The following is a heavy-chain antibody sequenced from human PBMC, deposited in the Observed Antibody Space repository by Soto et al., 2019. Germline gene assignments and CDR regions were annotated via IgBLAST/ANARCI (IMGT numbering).Heavy chain of an antibody. CDR3: ATDDRGLISSLDAFDI. J-gene: IGHJ3*02. CDR2: FDPEDGET. D-gene: IGHD6-13*01. V-gene: IGHV1-24*01. Sequence: ASVKVSCKVSGYTLTELSMHWVRQAPGKGLEWMGGFDPEDGETIYAQKFQGRVTMTEDTSTDTAYMELSSLRSEDTAVYYCATDDRGLISSLDAFDIWGQGTMVNVSS. CDR1: GYTLTELS.